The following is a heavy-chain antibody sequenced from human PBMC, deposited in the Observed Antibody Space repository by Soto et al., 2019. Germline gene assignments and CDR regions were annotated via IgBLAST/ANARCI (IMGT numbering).Heavy chain of an antibody. Sequence: GGSLRLSCAASGFTFSSYSMNWVRQAPGKGLEWVSSISSSSSYIYYADSVKGRFTISRDNAKNSLYLQMNSLRAEDTAVYYCARLTTPTYYYYYGMDVWGQGTTVTVSS. CDR3: ARLTTPTYYYYYGMDV. V-gene: IGHV3-21*01. CDR1: GFTFSSYS. D-gene: IGHD2-15*01. J-gene: IGHJ6*02. CDR2: ISSSSSYI.